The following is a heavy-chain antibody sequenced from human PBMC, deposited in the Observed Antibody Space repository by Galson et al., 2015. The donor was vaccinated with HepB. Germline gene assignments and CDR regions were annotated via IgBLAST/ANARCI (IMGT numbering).Heavy chain of an antibody. J-gene: IGHJ4*02. V-gene: IGHV3-53*01. D-gene: IGHD6-19*01. CDR1: GFTVSSNY. CDR2: IYSGGST. CDR3: ARLYSSGWYRYADY. Sequence: SLRLSCAASGFTVSSNYMSWVRQAPGKGLEWVSVIYSGGSTYYADSVKGRFTISRDNSKNTLYLQMNSLRAEDTAVYYCARLYSSGWYRYADYWGQGTLVTVSS.